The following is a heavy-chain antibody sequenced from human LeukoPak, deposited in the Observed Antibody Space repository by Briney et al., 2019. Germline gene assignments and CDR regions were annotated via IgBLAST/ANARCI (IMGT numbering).Heavy chain of an antibody. CDR2: ISWNSGSI. V-gene: IGHV3-9*01. J-gene: IGHJ6*02. CDR3: AKGGPVQLERRFESDYYYGMDV. Sequence: PGGSLRLSCAASGFTFDDYAMHWVRQAPGKGLEWVSGISWNSGSIGYADSVKGRFTISRDNAKNSLYLQMNSLRAEDTALYYCAKGGPVQLERRFESDYYYGMDVWGQGTTVTVSS. D-gene: IGHD1-1*01. CDR1: GFTFDDYA.